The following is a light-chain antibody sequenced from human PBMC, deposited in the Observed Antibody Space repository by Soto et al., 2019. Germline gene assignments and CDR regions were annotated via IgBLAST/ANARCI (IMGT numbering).Light chain of an antibody. CDR2: GAS. CDR3: QQYNSYSRT. V-gene: IGKV3-15*01. Sequence: EIVMTQSPATLSVSPGERATLSCRASQGVTTNLAWYQQKPGQAPRLLIYGASTRATGIPARFSGSGSGTEFTLTISSLQPDDFAAYYCQQYNSYSRTFGQGTKVEIE. CDR1: QGVTTN. J-gene: IGKJ1*01.